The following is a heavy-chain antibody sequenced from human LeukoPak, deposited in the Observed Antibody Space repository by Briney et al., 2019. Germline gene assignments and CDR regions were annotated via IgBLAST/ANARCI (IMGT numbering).Heavy chain of an antibody. Sequence: GGSLRLSCAASGFTFSSYGMHWVRQAPGKGLEWVAVISYDGSNKYYADSVKGRFTISRDNSKNTLYLQMNSLRAEDTAVYYCAKESRTTAEFDYWGQGTLVTVSS. CDR1: GFTFSSYG. J-gene: IGHJ4*02. D-gene: IGHD4-17*01. CDR3: AKESRTTAEFDY. CDR2: ISYDGSNK. V-gene: IGHV3-30*18.